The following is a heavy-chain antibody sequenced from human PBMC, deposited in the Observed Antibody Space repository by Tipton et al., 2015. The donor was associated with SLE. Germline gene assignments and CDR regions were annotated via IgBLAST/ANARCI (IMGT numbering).Heavy chain of an antibody. J-gene: IGHJ4*02. CDR3: ARGDSAYDLPDY. Sequence: PGLVKPSETLSLTCTVSGGSITRFYWSWIRQTPGKGLEWIGYSYYSGSTNCNPSLQSRVTISIDTSKNQLSLKLNSVTAADTALYYCARGDSAYDLPDYWGQGTLVTVSS. D-gene: IGHD5-12*01. CDR1: GGSITRFY. CDR2: SYYSGST. V-gene: IGHV4-59*01.